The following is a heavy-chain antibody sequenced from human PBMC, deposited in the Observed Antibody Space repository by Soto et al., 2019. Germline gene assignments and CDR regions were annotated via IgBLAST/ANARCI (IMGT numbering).Heavy chain of an antibody. V-gene: IGHV3-23*01. CDR2: ISNSGGT. Sequence: SGGSLRLSCAASGFTFSSYALSWVRQAPGEGLEWVSAISNSGGTYYADSVKGRFTISRDNSKSTLYLQMNSLRAEDMAVYYCAKGHSSGYYCNDFWGQGTLVTVSS. CDR1: GFTFSSYA. CDR3: AKGHSSGYYCNDF. D-gene: IGHD3-22*01. J-gene: IGHJ4*02.